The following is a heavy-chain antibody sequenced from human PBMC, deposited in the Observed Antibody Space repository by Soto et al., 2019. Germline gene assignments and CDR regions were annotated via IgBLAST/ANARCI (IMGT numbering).Heavy chain of an antibody. CDR2: IYSVGST. CDR1: GFTVSSNY. Sequence: GRSLRLSCAASGFTVSSNYMSWVRQAPGKGLEWVSVIYSVGSTDYADSAKGRFTISRXNXXXXLXLXMXXXXAEXTAVYDCARARDGHNFLYHPTRGQRSLVTVSS. D-gene: IGHD1-1*01. CDR3: ARARDGHNFLYHPT. V-gene: IGHV3-53*01. J-gene: IGHJ1*01.